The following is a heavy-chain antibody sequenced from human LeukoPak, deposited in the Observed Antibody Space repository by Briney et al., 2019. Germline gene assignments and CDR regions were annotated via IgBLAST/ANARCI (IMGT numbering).Heavy chain of an antibody. Sequence: GGSLILSCAASGFTFSSYTMNWVRQAPGKGLEWVSKISSSSDTINYADSVKGRFTVSRDNAKNSLYLQMNSLRDEDTAVYYCASKRYSSTWRDAFDIWGQGTMVTVSS. CDR2: ISSSSDTI. V-gene: IGHV3-48*02. D-gene: IGHD6-13*01. J-gene: IGHJ3*02. CDR3: ASKRYSSTWRDAFDI. CDR1: GFTFSSYT.